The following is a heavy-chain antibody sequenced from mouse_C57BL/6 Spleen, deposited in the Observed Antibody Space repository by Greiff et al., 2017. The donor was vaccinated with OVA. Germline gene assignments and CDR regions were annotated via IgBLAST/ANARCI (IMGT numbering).Heavy chain of an antibody. Sequence: VQLQQPGAELVKPGASVKLSCKASGYTFTSYWMHWVKQRPGQGLEWIGMIHPNSGSTNYNEKFKSKATLTVDKSSSTAYMQLSSLTSEDSAVYYCARPNWDRDYFDYWGQGTTLTVSS. J-gene: IGHJ2*01. D-gene: IGHD4-1*01. CDR1: GYTFTSYW. V-gene: IGHV1-64*01. CDR3: ARPNWDRDYFDY. CDR2: IHPNSGST.